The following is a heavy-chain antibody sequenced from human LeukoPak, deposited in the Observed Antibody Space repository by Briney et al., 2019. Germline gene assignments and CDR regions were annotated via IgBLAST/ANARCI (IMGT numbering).Heavy chain of an antibody. CDR2: ISDTGST. Sequence: SETLSLTCRVSGGSIRKYYWTWIRQPPGKGLELIGFISDTGSTHYNPSLNSRVTISVDTSKNQFSLKPTSVTAADTAVYYCARPIMVRGVIDWFDPWGQGTLVTVTS. CDR1: GGSIRKYY. V-gene: IGHV4-59*08. CDR3: ARPIMVRGVIDWFDP. J-gene: IGHJ5*02. D-gene: IGHD3-10*01.